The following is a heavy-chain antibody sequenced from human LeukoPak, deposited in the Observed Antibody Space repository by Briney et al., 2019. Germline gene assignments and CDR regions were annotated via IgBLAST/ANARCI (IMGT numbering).Heavy chain of an antibody. CDR2: TYYRSTWYN. J-gene: IGHJ3*02. CDR1: GDSVSSDSAA. Sequence: SQTLSLTCAISGDSVSSDSAAWNWIRQFPSRGLEWLARTYYRSTWYNVYAVSVKSRITINPDTSKNQLSLQLKSVSPEDTAVYYCAREVTDAFDIWGQGTMVTVSS. CDR3: AREVTDAFDI. D-gene: IGHD2-21*02. V-gene: IGHV6-1*01.